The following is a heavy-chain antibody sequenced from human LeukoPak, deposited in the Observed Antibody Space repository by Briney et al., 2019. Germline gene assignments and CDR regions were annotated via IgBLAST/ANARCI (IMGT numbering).Heavy chain of an antibody. D-gene: IGHD3-10*01. Sequence: SETLSLTCTVSGGSISSSSYYWGWIRQPPGKGLEWIGSIYYSGSTYYNPSLKSRVTISVDTSKNQFSLKLSSVTAADTAVYYCARAPGPHPFDYWGQGTLVTVSS. J-gene: IGHJ4*02. CDR2: IYYSGST. CDR1: GGSISSSSYY. V-gene: IGHV4-39*07. CDR3: ARAPGPHPFDY.